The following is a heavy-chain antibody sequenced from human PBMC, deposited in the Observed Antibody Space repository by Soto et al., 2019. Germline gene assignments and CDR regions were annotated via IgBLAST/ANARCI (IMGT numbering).Heavy chain of an antibody. CDR3: EREHDRLQLGGNYYYILDV. CDR2: IIPLFRTP. D-gene: IGHD4-4*01. CDR1: GGTFSSSA. Sequence: QVQLVQSGAEMKEPGSSVKVSCKTSGGTFSSSAISWLRQSPGQWLEWMGGIIPLFRTPDYAQKFQGRVTNAADESKKTAYTELSSLAAEYTAVYYCEREHDRLQLGGNYYYILDVWGQGTTITVSS. V-gene: IGHV1-69*12. J-gene: IGHJ6*02.